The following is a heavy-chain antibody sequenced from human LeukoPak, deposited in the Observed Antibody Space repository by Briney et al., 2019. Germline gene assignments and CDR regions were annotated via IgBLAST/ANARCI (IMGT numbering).Heavy chain of an antibody. CDR2: INPNSGGT. CDR3: ARGDGRFYYYDWFDP. CDR1: GYTFTGYY. Sequence: ASVKVSCKASGYTFTGYYMHWVRQAPGQGLEWMGRINPNSGGTNYAQKFQGRVTMTRNTSISTAYMELSSLRSEDTAVYYCARGDGRFYYYDWFDPWGQGTLVTVSS. D-gene: IGHD3-22*01. J-gene: IGHJ5*02. V-gene: IGHV1-2*06.